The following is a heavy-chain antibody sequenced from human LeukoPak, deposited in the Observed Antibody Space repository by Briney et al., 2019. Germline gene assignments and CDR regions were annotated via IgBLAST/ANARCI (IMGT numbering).Heavy chain of an antibody. Sequence: ASVKVSFKASGYNFNDCHMHWVRQPPAQGLEWMGYMNSNSGATNLGQKFQGRVTMTRDTSTRTAYMELSWLISDDTAVSYCARGPVQVVPLHFDYWGQGTLITVSS. CDR2: MNSNSGAT. V-gene: IGHV1-2*02. CDR1: GYNFNDCH. D-gene: IGHD6-6*01. J-gene: IGHJ4*02. CDR3: ARGPVQVVPLHFDY.